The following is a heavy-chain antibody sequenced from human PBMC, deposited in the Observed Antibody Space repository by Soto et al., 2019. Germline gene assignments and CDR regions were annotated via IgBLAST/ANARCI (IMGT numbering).Heavy chain of an antibody. Sequence: QVQLVQSGAEVKKPGASVKVSCKASGYTFTSYDINWVRQATGQVLEWMGWMKTNSGNTGYAQKFQGRVTMTRNTSISTAYMELSSLRSEDTAVYYCRASSSWYPWFDPWGQGTLVTVSS. CDR3: RASSSWYPWFDP. V-gene: IGHV1-8*01. CDR2: MKTNSGNT. CDR1: GYTFTSYD. D-gene: IGHD6-13*01. J-gene: IGHJ5*02.